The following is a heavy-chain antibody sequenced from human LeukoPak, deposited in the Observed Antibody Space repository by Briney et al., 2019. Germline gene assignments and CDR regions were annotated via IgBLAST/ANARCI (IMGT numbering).Heavy chain of an antibody. CDR2: IYYTGSA. Sequence: SETLSLTCTVSGGSISSYYWSWIRQPPGKGLDWIGYIYYTGSANYNPSLKSRVTLSVDTSKNQFSLKLSSVTAADTAVYYCAGRYSSSSGWFDPWGQGTLVTVSS. CDR3: AGRYSSSSGWFDP. J-gene: IGHJ5*02. CDR1: GGSISSYY. D-gene: IGHD6-6*01. V-gene: IGHV4-59*13.